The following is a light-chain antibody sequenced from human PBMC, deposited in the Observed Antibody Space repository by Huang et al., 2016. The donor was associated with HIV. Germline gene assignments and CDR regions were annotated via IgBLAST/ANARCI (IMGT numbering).Light chain of an antibody. CDR1: QSISSY. CDR3: QQSYSTPLT. J-gene: IGKJ4*01. V-gene: IGKV1-39*01. CDR2: AAS. Sequence: DIQMTQSPSSLSASVGDRVTITCQASQSISSYLNWYQQKPGKAPKLLIYAASSLQSGVPSRFSGSGSGTEFTLTISSLQPEDFATYYCQQSYSTPLTFGGGTKVEIK.